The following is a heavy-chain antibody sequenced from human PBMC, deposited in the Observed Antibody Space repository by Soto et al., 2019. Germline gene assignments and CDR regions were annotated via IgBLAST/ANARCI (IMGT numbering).Heavy chain of an antibody. Sequence: GESLKISCKGSGYSFTSYWIGWVRQMPGKGLEWMGIIYPGDSDTRYSPSFQGQVTISADKSISTAYLQWSSLKASDTAMYYCARHLFGGSRSEYYMDVWGKGTTVTVSS. CDR1: GYSFTSYW. V-gene: IGHV5-51*01. J-gene: IGHJ6*03. D-gene: IGHD2-15*01. CDR3: ARHLFGGSRSEYYMDV. CDR2: IYPGDSDT.